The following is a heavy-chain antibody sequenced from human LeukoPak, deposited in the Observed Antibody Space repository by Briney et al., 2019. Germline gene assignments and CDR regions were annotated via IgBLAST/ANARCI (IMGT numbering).Heavy chain of an antibody. CDR1: GFTFSSYS. J-gene: IGHJ6*03. V-gene: IGHV3-21*01. Sequence: GGSLRLSCAASGFTFSSYSMNWVRQAPGKGLEWVSSISSSSSYIYYADSVKGRFTISRDNAKNSLYLQMNSLRAEDTAVYYCAREAIEYYYMDVWGKGITVTVSS. CDR3: AREAIEYYYMDV. D-gene: IGHD2-2*02. CDR2: ISSSSSYI.